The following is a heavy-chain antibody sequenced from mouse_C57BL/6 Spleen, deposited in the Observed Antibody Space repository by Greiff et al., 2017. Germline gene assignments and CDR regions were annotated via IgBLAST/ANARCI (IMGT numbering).Heavy chain of an antibody. CDR3: ARGGSSSRDYYAMDY. J-gene: IGHJ4*01. CDR2: IHPKSGST. Sequence: QVQLQQPGAELVKPGASVKLSCKASGYTFTSYWMHWVKQRPGQGLEWIGMIHPKSGSTNYNEKFKSKATLTVDKSSSTAYMQLSSLTSEDSAVYYCARGGSSSRDYYAMDYWGQGTSVTVSS. D-gene: IGHD1-1*01. CDR1: GYTFTSYW. V-gene: IGHV1-64*01.